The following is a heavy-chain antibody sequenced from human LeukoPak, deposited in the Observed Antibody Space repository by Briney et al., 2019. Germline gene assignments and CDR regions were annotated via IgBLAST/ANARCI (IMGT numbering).Heavy chain of an antibody. Sequence: GESLKISCKGSGYTFASYWIGWVRQMPGKGLEWMGIIYPSDSDTRYSPSFQGQVTISADKSISTAYLQWSSLKASDTAMYYCARRPYCGGDCYPEPFDYWGQGTLVTVSS. J-gene: IGHJ4*02. V-gene: IGHV5-51*01. CDR1: GYTFASYW. D-gene: IGHD2-21*02. CDR2: IYPSDSDT. CDR3: ARRPYCGGDCYPEPFDY.